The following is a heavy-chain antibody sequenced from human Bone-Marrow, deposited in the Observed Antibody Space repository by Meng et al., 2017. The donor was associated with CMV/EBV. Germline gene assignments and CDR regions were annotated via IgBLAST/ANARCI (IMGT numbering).Heavy chain of an antibody. J-gene: IGHJ3*02. D-gene: IGHD3-22*01. V-gene: IGHV4-34*01. CDR1: GGSFSGYY. CDR3: ARVPGHYYDSSDAWGGHAFDI. Sequence: SETLSLTCAVYGGSFSGYYWSWIRQPPGKGLEWIGEINHSGSTNYNPSLKSRVTISVDTSKNQFSLKLSSVTAADTAVYYCARVPGHYYDSSDAWGGHAFDIWGQGTMVTVSS. CDR2: INHSGST.